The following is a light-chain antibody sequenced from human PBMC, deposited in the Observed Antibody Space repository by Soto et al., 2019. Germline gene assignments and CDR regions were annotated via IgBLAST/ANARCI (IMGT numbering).Light chain of an antibody. CDR2: GNT. J-gene: IGLJ1*01. CDR1: SSNIAAGYD. V-gene: IGLV1-40*01. Sequence: QSVLTQPPSVSGAPGQRVTISCSGSSSNIAAGYDVHWYQQVSGTAPKLLIYGNTNRPSGVPDRFSGSKSVNSASLAITGLQAEDEADYYCQSYDSSLSDDVFGTGTKLTVL. CDR3: QSYDSSLSDDV.